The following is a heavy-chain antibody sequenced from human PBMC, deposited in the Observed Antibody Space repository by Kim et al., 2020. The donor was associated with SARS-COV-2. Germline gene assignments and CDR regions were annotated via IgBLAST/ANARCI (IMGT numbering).Heavy chain of an antibody. CDR2: INPNSGVT. CDR3: ARDLGAAAVSYYYGMDV. CDR1: GYTFTGYY. Sequence: ASVKVSCKASGYTFTGYYMHWVRQAPGQGLEWMGRINPNSGVTNYAQKFQGRVTMTRDTSISTAYMELSRLRSYDTAVYYCARDLGAAAVSYYYGMDVWGQGTTVTVSS. V-gene: IGHV1-2*06. J-gene: IGHJ6*02. D-gene: IGHD6-13*01.